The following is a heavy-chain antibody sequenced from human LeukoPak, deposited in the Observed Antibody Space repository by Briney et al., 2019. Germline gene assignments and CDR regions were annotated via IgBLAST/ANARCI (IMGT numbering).Heavy chain of an antibody. J-gene: IGHJ6*02. D-gene: IGHD3-10*01. Sequence: KPGGSLRLSCAASGFTFSNAWMSWVRQAPGKGLEWVGRIISKTDGGTTDYAAPAKVRFTISRDDSKNTLYLQMNSLKIADTAVYYCSTSNGWQHIYYYSLDVWGQGTTVTVSS. CDR3: STSNGWQHIYYYSLDV. CDR1: GFTFSNAW. V-gene: IGHV3-15*01. CDR2: IISKTDGGTT.